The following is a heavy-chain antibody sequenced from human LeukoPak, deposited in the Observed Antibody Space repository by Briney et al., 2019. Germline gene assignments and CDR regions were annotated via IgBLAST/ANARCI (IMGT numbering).Heavy chain of an antibody. J-gene: IGHJ4*02. Sequence: GRSLRLSCAASGFTFDDYAVHWVRQAPGKGLEWVSGISWNSGNIGYADSVKGRFTISRDNPKNLLFLQINSLRVEDTAVYYCARETPRRGETRDGYRWGQGTVVTVSS. CDR2: ISWNSGNI. CDR3: ARETPRRGETRDGYR. V-gene: IGHV3-9*01. CDR1: GFTFDDYA. D-gene: IGHD5-24*01.